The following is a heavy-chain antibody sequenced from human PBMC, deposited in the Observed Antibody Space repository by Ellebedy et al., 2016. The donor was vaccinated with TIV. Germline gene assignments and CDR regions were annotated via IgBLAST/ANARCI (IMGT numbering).Heavy chain of an antibody. V-gene: IGHV3-23*01. D-gene: IGHD3-10*01. CDR2: ISGSGGST. CDR3: ARDGPGGLTNFDY. J-gene: IGHJ4*02. Sequence: GESLKISXAASGFTFSSYAMSWVRQAPGKGLEWVSAISGSGGSTYYADSVKGRFTISRDNSKNSLYLQMNSLRDEDTAVYYCARDGPGGLTNFDYWGQGTLVTVSS. CDR1: GFTFSSYA.